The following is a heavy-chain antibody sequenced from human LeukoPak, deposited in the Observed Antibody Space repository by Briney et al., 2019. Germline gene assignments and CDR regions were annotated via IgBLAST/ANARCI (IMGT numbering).Heavy chain of an antibody. D-gene: IGHD1-26*01. V-gene: IGHV1-2*02. CDR2: INPNGGGA. CDR1: GYSFLDYY. Sequence: ASVKVSCKASGYSFLDYYMCWGRQAPGQGLGCMGWINPNGGGAKYAQQFQGRVAMTRETSISTVYMELSRLRSDDTAVYYCARGGKQPPIHYYYGMDVWGQGTTVTVPS. CDR3: ARGGKQPPIHYYYGMDV. J-gene: IGHJ6*02.